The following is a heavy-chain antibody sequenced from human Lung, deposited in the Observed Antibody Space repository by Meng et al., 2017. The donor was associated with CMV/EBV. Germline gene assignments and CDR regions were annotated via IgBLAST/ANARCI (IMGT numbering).Heavy chain of an antibody. V-gene: IGHV3-23*01. CDR1: GFTFSSYA. CDR2: ISGSGGST. Sequence: ESXKISXAASGFTFSSYAMSWVRQAPGKGLEWVSAISGSGGSTYYADSVKGRFTISRDNSKNTLYLQMNSLRAEDTAVYYCAKVAGIQLGRSYFDYWGQGTLVXVSS. CDR3: AKVAGIQLGRSYFDY. J-gene: IGHJ4*02. D-gene: IGHD5-18*01.